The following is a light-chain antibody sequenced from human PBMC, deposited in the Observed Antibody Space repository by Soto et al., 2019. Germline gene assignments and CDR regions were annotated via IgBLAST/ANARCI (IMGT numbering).Light chain of an antibody. V-gene: IGKV1-5*01. J-gene: IGKJ1*01. CDR1: QSITTY. CDR3: QQYFTYSWT. CDR2: DAS. Sequence: IQMTQSPSALSAFVGDTVTVTCRASQSITTYLAWYQHRPGRAPKLLMYDASTLDSGVPSRFSGSGSGTEFTLTIRSLQPEDFATYYCQQYFTYSWTFGQGTKVDIK.